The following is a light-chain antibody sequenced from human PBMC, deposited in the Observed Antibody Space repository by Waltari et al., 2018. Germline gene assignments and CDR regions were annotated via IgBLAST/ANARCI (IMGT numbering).Light chain of an antibody. V-gene: IGKV1-5*01. Sequence: DIQMTQSPSTLSASVGARVTITCRARPSVGEWLAWYQQKPGEAPKLLIFDASNLESGVPSRFSGSGFGTEFTLTISSLQPDDFAAYYCKQYDNNWTFGQGTKVEIK. CDR2: DAS. J-gene: IGKJ1*01. CDR1: PSVGEW. CDR3: KQYDNNWT.